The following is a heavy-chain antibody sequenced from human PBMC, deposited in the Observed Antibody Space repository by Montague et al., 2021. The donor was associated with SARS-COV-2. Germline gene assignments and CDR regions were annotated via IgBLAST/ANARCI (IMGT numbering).Heavy chain of an antibody. CDR2: IYSGGST. Sequence: SLRLSCAASGFPVSSNYMSWVRQAPGKGLEWVSVIYSGGSTYYADSVKGRFTISRDNSKNTLYLQMNSLRAEDTAVYYCARSRVSSGRGAFDIWGQGTMVTVSS. V-gene: IGHV3-53*01. CDR1: GFPVSSNY. CDR3: ARSRVSSGRGAFDI. D-gene: IGHD6-19*01. J-gene: IGHJ3*02.